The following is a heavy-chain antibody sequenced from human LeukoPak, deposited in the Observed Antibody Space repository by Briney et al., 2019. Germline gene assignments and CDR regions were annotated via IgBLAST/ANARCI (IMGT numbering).Heavy chain of an antibody. Sequence: GGSLRLSCAASGFTFDDYAVHWVRQAPGKGLEWVSGISWNSGSIGYADSVKGRFTISRDNAKYSLYLQMNSLRAEDTALYYCAKDIKPYYYGSGSYYNAPYFDYWGQGTLVTVSS. CDR2: ISWNSGSI. V-gene: IGHV3-9*01. D-gene: IGHD3-10*01. CDR1: GFTFDDYA. CDR3: AKDIKPYYYGSGSYYNAPYFDY. J-gene: IGHJ4*02.